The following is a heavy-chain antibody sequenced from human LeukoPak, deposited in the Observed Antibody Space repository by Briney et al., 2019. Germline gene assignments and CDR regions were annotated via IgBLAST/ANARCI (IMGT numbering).Heavy chain of an antibody. Sequence: GGSLRLSCAASGFTFNRNAISWVRQAPGKGLEWVSTIGGSGDKTFYADSVKGRFTISRDSSKNMVHLQMNSLTGEDTALYYCVRRGDASSGWGDHDFWGQGALVTVSS. V-gene: IGHV3-23*01. CDR2: IGGSGDKT. CDR1: GFTFNRNA. J-gene: IGHJ4*02. CDR3: VRRGDASSGWGDHDF. D-gene: IGHD6-19*01.